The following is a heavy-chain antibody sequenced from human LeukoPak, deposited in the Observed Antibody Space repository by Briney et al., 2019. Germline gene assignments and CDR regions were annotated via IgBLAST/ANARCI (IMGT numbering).Heavy chain of an antibody. J-gene: IGHJ4*02. D-gene: IGHD1-26*01. CDR1: AFTFSDYS. Sequence: GGSLRLSCAASAFTFSDYSMNWVRQAPGKGLEWISYISGRSSTIYYADSVKGRFTISRDNAKNSMYLQMNSLRAEDTAVYYCAKDGDLAGYYADPEYYFDYWGQGTLVTVSS. V-gene: IGHV3-48*01. CDR2: ISGRSSTI. CDR3: AKDGDLAGYYADPEYYFDY.